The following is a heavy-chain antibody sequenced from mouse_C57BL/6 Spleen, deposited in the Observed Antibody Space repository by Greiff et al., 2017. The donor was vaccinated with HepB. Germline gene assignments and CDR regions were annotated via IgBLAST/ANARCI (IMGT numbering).Heavy chain of an antibody. CDR3: ARSSSGYGVAMDY. Sequence: VQLQQSGAELVMPGASVKLSCKASGYTFTSYWMHWVKQRPGQGLEWIGEIDPSDSYTNYNQKFKGKSTLTVDKSSSTAYMQLSSLTSEDSAVYYCARSSSGYGVAMDYWGQGTSVTVSS. CDR2: IDPSDSYT. J-gene: IGHJ4*01. V-gene: IGHV1-69*01. D-gene: IGHD3-2*02. CDR1: GYTFTSYW.